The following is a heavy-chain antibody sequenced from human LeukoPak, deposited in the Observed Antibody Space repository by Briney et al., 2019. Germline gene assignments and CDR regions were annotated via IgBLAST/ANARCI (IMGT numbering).Heavy chain of an antibody. CDR1: GFTFSSYD. CDR3: AKTKGYSYGYYFDY. D-gene: IGHD5-18*01. V-gene: IGHV3-23*01. CDR2: IIGSGGNT. Sequence: PGGSLRLSCAASGFTFSSYDMSWVRQAPGKGLEWVSTIIGSGGNTYYADSVKGRFTISRDNSKATLYLQMNSLRAEDTAVYYCAKTKGYSYGYYFDYWGQGTLVTVSS. J-gene: IGHJ4*02.